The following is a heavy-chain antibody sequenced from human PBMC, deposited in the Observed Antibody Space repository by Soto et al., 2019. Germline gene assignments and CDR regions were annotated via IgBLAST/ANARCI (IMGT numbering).Heavy chain of an antibody. D-gene: IGHD3-22*01. V-gene: IGHV3-49*03. Sequence: GGSLRLSCTGSGFSFGDYAMNWFRQAPGKGLEWVGFIRSKANGGTTDYAASVKGRFIIARDDSKSIVYLQMNSLKTEDTAVYYRGHDSSAYSYYFDYWGQGTLVTVSS. J-gene: IGHJ4*02. CDR3: GHDSSAYSYYFDY. CDR2: IRSKANGGTT. CDR1: GFSFGDYA.